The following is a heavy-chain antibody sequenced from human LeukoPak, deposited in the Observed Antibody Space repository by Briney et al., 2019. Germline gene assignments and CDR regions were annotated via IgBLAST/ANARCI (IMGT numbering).Heavy chain of an antibody. Sequence: GGSLRLSCTASGFTFSTYSMNWVRQGPGMGLEWVLYISGGSSSSDGGAKQYVDFARGRFTISRDNDKNSLYLQMTSLRDEDTAVYYGARGTRSDSWYIDYWGQGTLVSVSS. CDR1: GFTFSTYS. V-gene: IGHV3-48*02. J-gene: IGHJ4*02. D-gene: IGHD6-13*01. CDR2: ISGGSSSSDGGAK. CDR3: ARGTRSDSWYIDY.